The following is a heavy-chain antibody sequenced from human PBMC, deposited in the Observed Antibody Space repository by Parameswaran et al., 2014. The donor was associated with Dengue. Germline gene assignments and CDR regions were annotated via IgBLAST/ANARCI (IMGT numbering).Heavy chain of an antibody. V-gene: IGHV3-11*04. Sequence: RWIRQPPGKGLEWVSYVSSGSTIYYADSVKGRFTISRDNAKNSLYLQMKSLRAEDTAVYYCARLAVATKGGAFDYWGQGILVTVSS. CDR3: ARLAVATKGGAFDY. D-gene: IGHD6-19*01. J-gene: IGHJ4*02. CDR2: VSSGSTI.